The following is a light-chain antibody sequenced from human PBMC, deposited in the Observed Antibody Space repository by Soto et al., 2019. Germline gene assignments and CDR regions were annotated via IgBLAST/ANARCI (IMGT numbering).Light chain of an antibody. V-gene: IGKV3-11*01. CDR3: QQRSNLIT. CDR1: QSVSTY. Sequence: IVLPQSPATLSLSPGERATLSCRASQSVSTYLAWYQQKPGQAPRLLIYDASNRATGIPARFSGSGSGTDFTLTISSLEPEDFAVYYCQQRSNLITSAQRARLEI. J-gene: IGKJ5*01. CDR2: DAS.